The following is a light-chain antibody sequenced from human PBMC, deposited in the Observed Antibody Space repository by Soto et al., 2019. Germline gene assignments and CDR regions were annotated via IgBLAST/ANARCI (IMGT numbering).Light chain of an antibody. Sequence: EIVLTQSPVTLSLSPGEGATLSCRASQSVGSKLAWFQQKPGQAPRLLIYDAFNRATGIPARFSGSGSGTDFTVTISSLEPEDFAVYCCQQYGSSPRTFGQGTKVDIK. CDR1: QSVGSK. V-gene: IGKV3-11*01. CDR3: QQYGSSPRT. J-gene: IGKJ1*01. CDR2: DAF.